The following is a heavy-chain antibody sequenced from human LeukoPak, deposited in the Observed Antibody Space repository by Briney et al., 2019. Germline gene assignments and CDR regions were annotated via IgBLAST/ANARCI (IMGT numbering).Heavy chain of an antibody. Sequence: SETLSLTCTVSGGSIRSSYYYWGWIRQPPGKGLEWIGSIYDSGSTYYNPSLKSRVTISVDTSKNQFSLKLNSVTAADTAVYYCARDYRIMITFGGVSHGMDVWGQGTTVTVSS. D-gene: IGHD3-16*01. V-gene: IGHV4-39*01. CDR1: GGSIRSSYYY. J-gene: IGHJ6*02. CDR2: IYDSGST. CDR3: ARDYRIMITFGGVSHGMDV.